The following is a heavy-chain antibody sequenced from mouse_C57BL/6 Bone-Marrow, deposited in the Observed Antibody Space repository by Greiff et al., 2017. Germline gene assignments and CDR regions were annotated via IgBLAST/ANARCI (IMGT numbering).Heavy chain of an antibody. CDR2: ISSGSSTI. Sequence: VQLQQSGGGLVKPGGSLKLSCAASGFTFSDYGMHWVRQAPEKGLEWVAYISSGSSTIYYADTVKGRFTISRDNAKNTLFLQMTSLRAEDTAMYYCAKTVVAHFDYWGKGTTLTVSS. V-gene: IGHV5-17*01. J-gene: IGHJ2*01. D-gene: IGHD1-1*01. CDR1: GFTFSDYG. CDR3: AKTVVAHFDY.